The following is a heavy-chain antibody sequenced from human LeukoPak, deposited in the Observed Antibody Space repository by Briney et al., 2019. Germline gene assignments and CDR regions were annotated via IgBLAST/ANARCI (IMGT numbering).Heavy chain of an antibody. CDR3: ARGSVSSWSSRFDP. CDR2: IYYSGST. D-gene: IGHD6-13*01. J-gene: IGHJ5*02. CDR1: GGSISSSSYY. Sequence: SETLSLTCSVSGGSISSSSYYWGWIRQPPGKGLEWIGSIYYSGSTYYNPSLKSRVTISVDTSKKQFSLKLSSVTAADTAVYYCARGSVSSWSSRFDPWGQGTLVTVSS. V-gene: IGHV4-39*01.